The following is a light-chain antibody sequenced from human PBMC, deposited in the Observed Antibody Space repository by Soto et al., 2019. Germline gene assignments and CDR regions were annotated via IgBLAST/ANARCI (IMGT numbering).Light chain of an antibody. CDR2: GAS. J-gene: IGKJ2*01. CDR3: QQYGRSPPYT. Sequence: EIVLTQSPGTLSLSPGERATLSCRASQSVSSSYLAWYQQKPGQAPRLLIYGASSRATGIPDRFSGSESGTDFTLTISRLEPEDFAVYYCQQYGRSPPYTFGQGTKLEIK. CDR1: QSVSSSY. V-gene: IGKV3-20*01.